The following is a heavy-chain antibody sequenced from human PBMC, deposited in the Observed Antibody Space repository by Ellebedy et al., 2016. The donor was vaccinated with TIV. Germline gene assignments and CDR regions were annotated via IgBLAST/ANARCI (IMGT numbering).Heavy chain of an antibody. Sequence: ASVKVSCKASGYTFTSYGISWVRQAPGQGLEWMGWISVYNGNTNYAQKFQGRVTMTRNTSISTAYMELSSLRSEDTAVYYCAIYGSGIGGAFDIWGQGTMVTVSS. CDR2: ISVYNGNT. CDR1: GYTFTSYG. J-gene: IGHJ3*02. V-gene: IGHV1-18*01. D-gene: IGHD3-10*01. CDR3: AIYGSGIGGAFDI.